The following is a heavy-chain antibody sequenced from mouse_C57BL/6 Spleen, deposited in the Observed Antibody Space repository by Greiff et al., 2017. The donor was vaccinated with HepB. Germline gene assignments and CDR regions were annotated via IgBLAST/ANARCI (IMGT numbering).Heavy chain of an antibody. V-gene: IGHV1-61*01. CDR1: GYTFTSYW. J-gene: IGHJ1*03. CDR2: IYPSDSET. Sequence: VQLQQPGAELVRPGSSVKLSCKASGYTFTSYWMDWVKQRPGQGLEWIGNIYPSDSETHYNQKFKDKATLTVDKSSSTAYMQLSSLTSEDSAVYYCARHIYDGYYEYFDVWGTGTTVTVSS. CDR3: ARHIYDGYYEYFDV. D-gene: IGHD2-3*01.